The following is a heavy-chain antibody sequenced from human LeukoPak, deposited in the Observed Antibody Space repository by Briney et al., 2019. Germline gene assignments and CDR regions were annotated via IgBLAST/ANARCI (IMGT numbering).Heavy chain of an antibody. D-gene: IGHD3-22*01. V-gene: IGHV3-30*18. CDR3: AKEDDSSGYYSYFDY. CDR1: GFTFSSYG. CDR2: ISYDGSSK. J-gene: IGHJ4*02. Sequence: GGSLRLSCAASGFTFSSYGMHWVRQTPGKGLEWVAVISYDGSSKYYADSVKGRFTISRDNFKNTLDLQMNSLRAEDTAVYSCAKEDDSSGYYSYFDYWGQGTLVTVSS.